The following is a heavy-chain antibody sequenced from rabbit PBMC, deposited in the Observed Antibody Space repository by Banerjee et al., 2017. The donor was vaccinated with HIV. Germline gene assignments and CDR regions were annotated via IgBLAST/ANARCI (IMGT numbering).Heavy chain of an antibody. V-gene: IGHV1S7*01. CDR1: GFDFSSYG. CDR3: ARDYVGGDGAYALNL. Sequence: QSLEESGGELVKPGGSLKLSCKASGFDFSSYGVSWVRQAPGKGLEWIGYIDPVFGSTYYASWVNGRFTISSHNAQNTLYLQLNSLTAADTATYFCARDYVGGDGAYALNLWGPGTLVTVS. D-gene: IGHD6-1*01. CDR2: IDPVFGST. J-gene: IGHJ4*01.